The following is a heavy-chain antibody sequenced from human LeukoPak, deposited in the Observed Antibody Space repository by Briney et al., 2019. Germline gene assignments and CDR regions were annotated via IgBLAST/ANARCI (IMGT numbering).Heavy chain of an antibody. CDR2: MSRSGNS. V-gene: IGHV4-4*07. CDR3: ARVSGSMRWFDP. CDR1: GGPISGYY. D-gene: IGHD6-25*01. Sequence: SETLSLTCTVSGGPISGYYWRWIRQPAGKGLEWIGRMSRSGNSNYIPSLVSRVTMSVDMSKNQFSLNLSSVTAAHTAVYYCARVSGSMRWFDPWGQGTLVTVSS. J-gene: IGHJ5*02.